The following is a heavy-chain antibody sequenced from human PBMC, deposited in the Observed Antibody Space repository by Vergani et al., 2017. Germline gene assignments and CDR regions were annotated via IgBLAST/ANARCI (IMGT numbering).Heavy chain of an antibody. V-gene: IGHV3-21*06. J-gene: IGHJ6*02. CDR1: GFTFSDFS. D-gene: IGHD2-8*01. CDR2: IGSSGPYI. Sequence: VQPVESGGGLVKPGGSLRLSCAASGFTFSDFSMSWVRQAPGKGLEWVAFIGSSGPYINYADSVKGRFIISRDNTNNSLFLQLRSLRAEDAAVYYCARDCTSGGCPDNYGMDVGGQGATVTVSS. CDR3: ARDCTSGGCPDNYGMDV.